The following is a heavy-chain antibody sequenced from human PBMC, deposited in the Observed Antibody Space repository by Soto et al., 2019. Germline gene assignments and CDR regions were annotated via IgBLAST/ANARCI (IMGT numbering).Heavy chain of an antibody. D-gene: IGHD6-13*01. Sequence: EMQLVESGGGLVQPGGSLRLSCAVSGFTVSSNYMTWVRQPPGKGLEWVSVMYTSGRTYYGDSVKGRVTISRDNSKNTLHLQMNSLRVEDTAVYYCARTLASARQVAYWGQGTLVTVYS. CDR2: MYTSGRT. CDR3: ARTLASARQVAY. V-gene: IGHV3-66*01. CDR1: GFTVSSNY. J-gene: IGHJ4*02.